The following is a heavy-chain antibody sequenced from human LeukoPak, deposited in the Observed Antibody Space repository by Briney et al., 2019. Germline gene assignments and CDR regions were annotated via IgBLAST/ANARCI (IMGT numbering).Heavy chain of an antibody. CDR3: ARHVVAVGFDY. J-gene: IGHJ4*02. D-gene: IGHD3-22*01. CDR1: GFTFSGYW. Sequence: GGSLRLSCAASGFTFSGYWMSWVRQAPGKGPEWVANIKQDGSEIYYVDSVKGRFTISRDNAKNSLYLQMNSLRAEDTAVYYCARHVVAVGFDYWGQGTLVTVSS. CDR2: IKQDGSEI. V-gene: IGHV3-7*01.